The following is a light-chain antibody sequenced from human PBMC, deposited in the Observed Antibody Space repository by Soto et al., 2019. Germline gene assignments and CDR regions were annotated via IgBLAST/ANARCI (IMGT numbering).Light chain of an antibody. Sequence: EIVLTQSPGTLSLSPGERATLSCRASQSVSSSYLAWYQQNPGQAPRLLIYGASSRATGIPDRFSGSGSGTGFTLTISRMEPEDFAVSYCQQYGSSPGTFGQGTKVEIK. J-gene: IGKJ1*01. CDR3: QQYGSSPGT. V-gene: IGKV3-20*01. CDR2: GAS. CDR1: QSVSSSY.